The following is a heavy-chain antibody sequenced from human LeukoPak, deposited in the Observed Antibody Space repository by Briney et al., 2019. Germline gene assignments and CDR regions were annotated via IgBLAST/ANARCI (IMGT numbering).Heavy chain of an antibody. D-gene: IGHD3-22*01. CDR1: GGSISSSY. CDR3: GGSTAYYPFSYYYYMDV. J-gene: IGHJ6*03. V-gene: IGHV4-59*08. CDR2: IYYSGST. Sequence: SETLSHTCTVPGGSISSSYWSWIRQPPGKGLEWIGYIYYSGSTNYNPSLKSRVTISVDTSKNQFSLKLSSVTAADTAVYYCGGSTAYYPFSYYYYMDVWGKGTTVTVSS.